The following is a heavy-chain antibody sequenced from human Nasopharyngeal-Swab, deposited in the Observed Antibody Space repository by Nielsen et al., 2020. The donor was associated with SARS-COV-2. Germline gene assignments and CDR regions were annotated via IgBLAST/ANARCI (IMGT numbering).Heavy chain of an antibody. V-gene: IGHV3-15*01. D-gene: IGHD3-9*01. CDR3: TTAEYYDILSKLYYYYGMDV. CDR1: GFTFSNAW. Sequence: ESLKISCAASGFTFSNAWMSWVRQAPGKGLEWVGRIKSKTDGGTTDYAAPVKGRFTISRDDSKNTLYLQMNSLKTEDTAVYYCTTAEYYDILSKLYYYYGMDVWGQGTTVTVSS. CDR2: IKSKTDGGTT. J-gene: IGHJ6*02.